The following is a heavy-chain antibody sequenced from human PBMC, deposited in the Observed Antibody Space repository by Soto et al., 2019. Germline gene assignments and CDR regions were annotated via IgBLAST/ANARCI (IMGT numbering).Heavy chain of an antibody. CDR1: GGAIGGYD. CDR3: ARQGSDGGWSFLDA. D-gene: IGHD6-19*01. Sequence: SETVSLTCSLAGGAIGGYDGSWILLPPGNALDWIGDGSYSGSTDYHPSIKSRGRTSIDTSKKQFYRKMMAVTAADTAVYYCARQGSDGGWSFLDAWGQGALVLVSS. J-gene: IGHJ5*02. CDR2: GSYSGST. V-gene: IGHV4-59*08.